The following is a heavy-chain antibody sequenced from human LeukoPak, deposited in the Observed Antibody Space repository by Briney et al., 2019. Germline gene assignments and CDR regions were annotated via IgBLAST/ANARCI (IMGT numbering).Heavy chain of an antibody. D-gene: IGHD1-26*01. Sequence: PGRSLRLSCAASGFTFSSYAMHWVCQAPGKGLEWVAVIPYDGSNKYYADSVKGRFTISRDNSKNTLYLQMNSLRAEDTAVYYCARASGSYLYYFDYWGQGTLVTVSS. V-gene: IGHV3-30*04. J-gene: IGHJ4*02. CDR2: IPYDGSNK. CDR3: ARASGSYLYYFDY. CDR1: GFTFSSYA.